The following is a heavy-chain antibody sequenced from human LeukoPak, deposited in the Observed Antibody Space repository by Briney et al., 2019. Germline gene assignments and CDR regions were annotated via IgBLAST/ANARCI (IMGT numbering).Heavy chain of an antibody. J-gene: IGHJ4*02. CDR3: ARDPPAAGIEY. D-gene: IGHD1-26*01. Sequence: PSETLSLTCTVSGGSISSGSYYWSWIRQPAGKGLEWIGRIYTSGSTNYNPSLKSRVTISVDTSKNQFSLKLSSVTAADTAVYYCARDPPAAGIEYWGQGTLVTVSS. CDR1: GGSISSGSYY. V-gene: IGHV4-61*02. CDR2: IYTSGST.